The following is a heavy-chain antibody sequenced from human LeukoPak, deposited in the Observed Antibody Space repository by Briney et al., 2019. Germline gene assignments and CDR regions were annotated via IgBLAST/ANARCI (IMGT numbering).Heavy chain of an antibody. CDR3: ARGGGDIVVVPAALTTFDY. Sequence: SETLSLTCTVSGGSISSYYWSWIRQPPGKGLGWIGYIYYSGSTNYNPSLKSRVTISVDTSKNQFSLKLSSVTAADTAVYYCARGGGDIVVVPAALTTFDYWGQGTLVTVSS. CDR1: GGSISSYY. J-gene: IGHJ4*02. D-gene: IGHD2-2*01. V-gene: IGHV4-59*01. CDR2: IYYSGST.